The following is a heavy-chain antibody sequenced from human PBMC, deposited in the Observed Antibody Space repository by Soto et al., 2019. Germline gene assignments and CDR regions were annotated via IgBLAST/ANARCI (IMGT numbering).Heavy chain of an antibody. J-gene: IGHJ4*02. CDR2: IKSATDGGTT. CDR1: GFSFTKTW. CDR3: TTYDYIWGTYRYTWAY. V-gene: IGHV3-15*01. D-gene: IGHD3-16*02. Sequence: VQLVGSGGGLVKPRGSLSFSCAASGFSFTKTWMSWVRQAPGNGLEWVARIKSATDGGTTDYAAPVEGRFTISRDDSKNTLSLQMNSLKIEDTAVYYCTTYDYIWGTYRYTWAYWGQGTLVTVSS.